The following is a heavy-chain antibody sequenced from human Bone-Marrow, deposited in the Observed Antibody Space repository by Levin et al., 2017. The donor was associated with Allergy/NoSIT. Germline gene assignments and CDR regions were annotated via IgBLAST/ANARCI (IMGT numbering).Heavy chain of an antibody. J-gene: IGHJ4*02. Sequence: GGSLRLSCVGSGFAFSEHYIDWVRQGPGKGLQWVGQIRKKSRNYSTDYAASVKGRFTISRDDSKSSVFLQMNSLGAEDTAVYYCADLGSAPGGYWGQGTLVSVSS. CDR1: GFAFSEHY. V-gene: IGHV3-72*01. CDR3: ADLGSAPGGY. D-gene: IGHD3-10*01. CDR2: IRKKSRNYST.